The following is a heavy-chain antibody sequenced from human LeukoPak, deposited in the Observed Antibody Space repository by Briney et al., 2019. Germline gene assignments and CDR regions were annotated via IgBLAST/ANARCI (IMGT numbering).Heavy chain of an antibody. CDR1: GFTFSTYA. D-gene: IGHD3-22*01. CDR3: AKSITYYYDSSGYYNHHYYYYGMDV. CDR2: ISGSGAST. Sequence: GGSLRLSCAASGFTFSTYAMSWVRQAPGKGLEWVSAISGSGASTYYADSVKGRFTISRDNSKNTLYLQMNSLRAEDTAVYYCAKSITYYYDSSGYYNHHYYYYGMDVWGQGTTVTVSS. V-gene: IGHV3-23*01. J-gene: IGHJ6*02.